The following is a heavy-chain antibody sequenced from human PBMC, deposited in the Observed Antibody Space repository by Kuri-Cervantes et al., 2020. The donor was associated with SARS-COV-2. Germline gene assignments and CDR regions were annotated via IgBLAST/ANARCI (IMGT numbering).Heavy chain of an antibody. CDR1: GYTLTELS. D-gene: IGHD5-18*01. CDR2: IIPILGIA. V-gene: IGHV1-69*10. CDR3: ARDNVDTAMVGDY. J-gene: IGHJ4*02. Sequence: SVKVSCKVSGYTLTELSMHWVRQAPGQGLEWMGGIIPILGIANYAQKFQGRVTITADKSTSTAYMELSSLRSEDTAVYYCARDNVDTAMVGDYWGQGTLVTVSS.